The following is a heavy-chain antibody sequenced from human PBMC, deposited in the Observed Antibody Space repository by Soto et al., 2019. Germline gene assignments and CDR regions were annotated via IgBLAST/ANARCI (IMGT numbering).Heavy chain of an antibody. J-gene: IGHJ4*02. CDR2: ISYDGSNK. Sequence: GGSLRLSCAASGFTFSSYGMHRVRQAPGKGLEWVAVISYDGSNKYYADSVKGRFTISRDNSKNTLYLQMNSLRAEDTAVYYCAKDDSKITFGGVIAPYFDYWGQGTLVTVSS. CDR1: GFTFSSYG. D-gene: IGHD3-16*02. V-gene: IGHV3-30*18. CDR3: AKDDSKITFGGVIAPYFDY.